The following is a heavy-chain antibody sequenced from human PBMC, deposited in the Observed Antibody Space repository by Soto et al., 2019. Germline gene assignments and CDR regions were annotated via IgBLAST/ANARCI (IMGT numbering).Heavy chain of an antibody. CDR1: GFTLRRYA. V-gene: IGHV3-30-3*01. CDR3: ARVQGIAVALDY. Sequence: GGSRRLSRAASGFTLRRYAMHWVRQAPGKRLEWVAVISYDGSNKYYADSVKGRFTISRDNSKHTLYLPMKRLRGEDTAVYYCARVQGIAVALDYWGQGTLVTVSS. CDR2: ISYDGSNK. D-gene: IGHD6-19*01. J-gene: IGHJ4*02.